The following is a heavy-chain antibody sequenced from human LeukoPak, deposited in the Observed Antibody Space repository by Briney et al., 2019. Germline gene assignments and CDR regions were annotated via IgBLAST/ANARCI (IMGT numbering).Heavy chain of an antibody. D-gene: IGHD3/OR15-3a*01. Sequence: PGASLRLSCAVSGITLSNYGMSWVRQAPGKGLEWVAGISDSGGRTNYADSVKGRFTISRDSPKNTLYLQMNSLRAEDMAVYFCAKRGVVVRVFLVGFHKEAYYFESWGQGALVSVSS. CDR3: AKRGVVVRVFLVGFHKEAYYFES. J-gene: IGHJ4*02. V-gene: IGHV3-23*01. CDR2: ISDSGGRT. CDR1: GITLSNYG.